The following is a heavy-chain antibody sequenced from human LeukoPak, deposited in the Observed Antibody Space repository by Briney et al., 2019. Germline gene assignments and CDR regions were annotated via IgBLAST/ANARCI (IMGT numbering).Heavy chain of an antibody. CDR3: ATGPGYSGSGQ. V-gene: IGHV3-15*01. D-gene: IGHD3-10*01. Sequence: GGSLRLSWAAAGFIFSNAWTTCVRHPPGEGREWVGRIKSKTDGGTTDYAAPVKGRFAISRDDSTNTLYLQMNSLKTEDTAVYYCATGPGYSGSGQWGQGALVTVSS. J-gene: IGHJ4*02. CDR1: GFIFSNAW. CDR2: IKSKTDGGTT.